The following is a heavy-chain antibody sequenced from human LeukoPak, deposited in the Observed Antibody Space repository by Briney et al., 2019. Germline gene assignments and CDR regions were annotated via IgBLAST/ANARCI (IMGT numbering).Heavy chain of an antibody. D-gene: IGHD3-9*01. CDR3: ARGHLTGSTYYFDY. CDR2: INHSGST. Sequence: PSETLSLTCAVYGGSFSGYYWSWIRQPPGKGLEWIGEINHSGSTNYNPSLKSRVTISVGTSKNQFSLKLSSVTAADTAVYYCARGHLTGSTYYFDYWGQGTLVTVSS. J-gene: IGHJ4*02. CDR1: GGSFSGYY. V-gene: IGHV4-34*01.